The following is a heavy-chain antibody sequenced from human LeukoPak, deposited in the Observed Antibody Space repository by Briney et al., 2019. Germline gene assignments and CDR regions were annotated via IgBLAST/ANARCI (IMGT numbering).Heavy chain of an antibody. J-gene: IGHJ4*02. CDR3: ARDRLMAH. V-gene: IGHV3-48*01. CDR1: GFTFSSYS. D-gene: IGHD3-16*01. CDR2: ISSSSNTI. Sequence: PGGSLRLSCAASGFTFSSYSMNWVRQAPEKGLEWVSYISSSSNTIYYADSVKGRFTISRDNAKNSLYLQMNSLRAEDTAVYYCARDRLMAHWGQGTLVTVSS.